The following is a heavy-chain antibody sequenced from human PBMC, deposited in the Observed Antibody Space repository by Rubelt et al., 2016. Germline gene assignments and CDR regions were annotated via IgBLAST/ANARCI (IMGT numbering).Heavy chain of an antibody. CDR3: ATDWNYVE. CDR2: MNPNSGKT. D-gene: IGHD1-7*01. Sequence: QVQLVQSGAEVKKPGASVKVSCKASGYTFTSYGISWVRQAPGQGLEWMGWMNPNSGKTGDAQKVQGRVTMTRNTSISTADMGLSSLRSEDTAVYYCATDWNYVEWGQGTLVTVSS. J-gene: IGHJ4*02. V-gene: IGHV1-8*02. CDR1: GYTFTSYG.